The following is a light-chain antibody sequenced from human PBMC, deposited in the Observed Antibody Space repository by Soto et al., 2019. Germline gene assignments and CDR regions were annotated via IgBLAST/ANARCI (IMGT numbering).Light chain of an antibody. J-gene: IGKJ5*01. Sequence: EIMLTQSPGTLSLSPGERATLSCRASQSITSIFLAWYQQKPGQAPRLLIYGASTRATAVPDRFSGSGSGTDFTLTITSLQSDDFAVYFCQQYSDWPITFGQGTRLEIK. CDR1: QSITSIF. V-gene: IGKV3-20*01. CDR3: QQYSDWPIT. CDR2: GAS.